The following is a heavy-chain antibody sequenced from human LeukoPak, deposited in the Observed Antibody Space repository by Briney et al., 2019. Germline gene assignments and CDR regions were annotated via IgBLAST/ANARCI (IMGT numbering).Heavy chain of an antibody. D-gene: IGHD4-11*01. J-gene: IGHJ6*03. CDR1: GFTFSSYS. V-gene: IGHV3-21*01. CDR3: ARRNDYRNYMDV. CDR2: ISSSSSYI. Sequence: GGSLRLSCAASGFTFSSYSMNWVRQAPGKGLEWVSSISSSSSYIYYADSVKGRFTISRDNAKNSLYLQMNSLRAEGTAVYYCARRNDYRNYMDVWGKGTTVTVSS.